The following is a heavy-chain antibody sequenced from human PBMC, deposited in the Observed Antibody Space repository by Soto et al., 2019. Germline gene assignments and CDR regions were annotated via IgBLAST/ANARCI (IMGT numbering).Heavy chain of an antibody. J-gene: IGHJ3*02. Sequence: GGSLRLSCAASGFTFSSYWMHWVRQAPGKGLVWVSRINSDGSSTSYADSVKGRFTISRDNAKNTLYLQMNSLRAEDTAVYYCASVYCSGGSCYDAFDIWGQGTMVTVSS. V-gene: IGHV3-74*01. D-gene: IGHD2-15*01. CDR1: GFTFSSYW. CDR2: INSDGSST. CDR3: ASVYCSGGSCYDAFDI.